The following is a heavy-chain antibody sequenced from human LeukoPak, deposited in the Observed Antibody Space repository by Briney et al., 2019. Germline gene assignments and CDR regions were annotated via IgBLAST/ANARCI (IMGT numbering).Heavy chain of an antibody. CDR1: GGSISSGGYY. CDR3: ARTSDGLYRILVY. J-gene: IGHJ4*02. CDR2: IYHSGST. Sequence: SETLSLTCTVSGGSISSGGYYWSWIRQPPGKGLEWIGYIYHSGSTYYNPSLKSRVTISVDRSKNQFSLKLSSVTAADTAVYYCARTSDGLYRILVYWGQGTLVTVSS. V-gene: IGHV4-30-2*01. D-gene: IGHD3-16*02.